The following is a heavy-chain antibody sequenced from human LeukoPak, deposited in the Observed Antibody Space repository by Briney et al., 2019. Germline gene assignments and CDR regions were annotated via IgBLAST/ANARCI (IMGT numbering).Heavy chain of an antibody. V-gene: IGHV3-30*02. CDR1: GFTFSSYG. D-gene: IGHD4-23*01. Sequence: GGSLRLSCAASGFTFSSYGMHWVRQAPGKGLEWVAFIRYDGSNKYYADSVKGRFTISRDNAKNTLYLQMNSLRAEDTAVYYCAQTTVASGTDYYYYYMDVWGKGTTVTISS. CDR3: AQTTVASGTDYYYYYMDV. CDR2: IRYDGSNK. J-gene: IGHJ6*03.